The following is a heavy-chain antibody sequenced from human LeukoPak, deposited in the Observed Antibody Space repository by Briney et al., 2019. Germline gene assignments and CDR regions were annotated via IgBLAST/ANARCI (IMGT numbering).Heavy chain of an antibody. CDR1: GFTFSSYA. Sequence: GGSLRLSCAASGFTFSSYAMHWVRQAPGKGLEWVTIISYDGSNKYYADSVKGRFTISRANSKNTLYLQMNSLRTEDTAVYYCARGDKQLVFNRNKGGFDPWGQGTLVTVSS. CDR2: ISYDGSNK. D-gene: IGHD6-13*01. CDR3: ARGDKQLVFNRNKGGFDP. V-gene: IGHV3-30*04. J-gene: IGHJ5*02.